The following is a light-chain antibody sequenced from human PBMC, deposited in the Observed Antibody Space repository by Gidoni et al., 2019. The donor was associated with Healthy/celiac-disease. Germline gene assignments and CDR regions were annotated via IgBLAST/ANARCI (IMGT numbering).Light chain of an antibody. CDR2: EVS. Sequence: QSALTQPPSASGSPGQSVTISCTGTSSDVGGYNYVSWYQQHSGQAPKFIFYEVSKHPSGVPDRFSGSKSGNTASRTVSGLQAEDEADYYCSSYAGSNNLGVFGTGTKVTVL. CDR3: SSYAGSNNLGV. CDR1: SSDVGGYNY. V-gene: IGLV2-8*01. J-gene: IGLJ1*01.